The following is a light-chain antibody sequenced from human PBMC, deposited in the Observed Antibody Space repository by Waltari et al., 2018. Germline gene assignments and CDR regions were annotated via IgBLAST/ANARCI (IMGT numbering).Light chain of an antibody. J-gene: IGLJ2*01. CDR2: LNSDGSH. CDR3: QTWGTGSPVV. V-gene: IGLV4-69*01. Sequence: QLVLTQSPSASASLGASVKLTCTLSSGHSTYAIAWHQQQPEKGPRFLMNLNSDGSHNRGDGIPDRFSGSSSGAERSLTISGLQSEDEADYYCQTWGTGSPVVFGGGTKLTVL. CDR1: SGHSTYA.